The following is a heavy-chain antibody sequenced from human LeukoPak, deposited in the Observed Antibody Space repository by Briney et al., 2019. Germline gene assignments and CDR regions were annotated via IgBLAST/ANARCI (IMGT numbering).Heavy chain of an antibody. V-gene: IGHV3-48*02. Sequence: PGGSLRLSCAASGFTFSNYNMNLVREAPGHGLDLVSYISSITRTIYYADSVRGRFSISRDNAKNSLYLQMNSLRDEDTAVYYCARAQAGGDSYYDSGTSPNIHYWGQGTLVTVSS. D-gene: IGHD3-16*01. CDR3: ARAQAGGDSYYDSGTSPNIHY. CDR2: ISSITRTI. CDR1: GFTFSNYN. J-gene: IGHJ4*02.